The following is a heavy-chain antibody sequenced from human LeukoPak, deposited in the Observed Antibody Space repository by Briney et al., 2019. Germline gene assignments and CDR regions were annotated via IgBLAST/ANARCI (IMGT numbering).Heavy chain of an antibody. V-gene: IGHV3-11*01. J-gene: IGHJ6*02. CDR2: ISSSGGTT. Sequence: GGSLRLSCAASGFTSSDYYMTWIRQPPGKGPEWISYISSSGGTTTYVDSVKGRFTISRDNAKNSLYLQMNSLRADDTAVYYYARSNYYTVDVWGQGTVVTVSS. CDR3: ARSNYYTVDV. CDR1: GFTSSDYY.